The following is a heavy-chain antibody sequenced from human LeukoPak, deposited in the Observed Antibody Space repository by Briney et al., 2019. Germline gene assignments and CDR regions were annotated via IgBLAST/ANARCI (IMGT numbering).Heavy chain of an antibody. D-gene: IGHD3-22*01. CDR1: GFTFSSYG. V-gene: IGHV3-23*01. CDR3: AKVSDSSGYWDAFDI. Sequence: GGSLRLSCAASGFTFSSYGMSWVRQAPGKGLEWVSAISGSGGSTYYADSVKGRFTISRDNSKNTLYLQMNSLRAEDTAVYYCAKVSDSSGYWDAFDIWGQGTMVTVSS. J-gene: IGHJ3*02. CDR2: ISGSGGST.